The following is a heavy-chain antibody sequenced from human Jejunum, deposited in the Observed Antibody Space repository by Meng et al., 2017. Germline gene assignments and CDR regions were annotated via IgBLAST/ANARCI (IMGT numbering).Heavy chain of an antibody. Sequence: EVQVGGAGGGLVQPGGSLKVSCAASGLIFSTSDIHWGRQASGKGLEWVGRLKSQSEDFATAYAASVKGRFLISRDDSHNTAWLHMTSLKTEDTAVYYCIVRLAPNSGWYWGRGTLVTVSS. D-gene: IGHD6-19*01. V-gene: IGHV3-73*02. CDR2: LKSQSEDFAT. CDR3: IVRLAPNSGWY. CDR1: GLIFSTSD. J-gene: IGHJ4*02.